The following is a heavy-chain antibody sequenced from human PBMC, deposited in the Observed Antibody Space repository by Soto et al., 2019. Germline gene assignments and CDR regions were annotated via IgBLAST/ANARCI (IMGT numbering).Heavy chain of an antibody. CDR3: ARDSHSAGGWFDP. CDR2: IVPIFGIP. CDR1: GGTFSTTA. V-gene: IGHV1-69*10. D-gene: IGHD2-15*01. J-gene: IGHJ5*02. Sequence: ASVKVSCKASGGTFSTTAITWVRQAPGQGLEWMGGIVPIFGIPNYAQKFQGRLAITADKSTNTAYMELISLRSEDTAVYYCARDSHSAGGWFDPWGLGTLVTVSS.